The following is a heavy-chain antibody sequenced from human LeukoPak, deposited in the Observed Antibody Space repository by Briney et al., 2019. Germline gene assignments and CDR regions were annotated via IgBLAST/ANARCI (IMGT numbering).Heavy chain of an antibody. D-gene: IGHD5-24*01. CDR2: IYHSGST. CDR1: GYSISSGYY. Sequence: SETLSLTCTVSGYSISSGYYWGWIRQPPGKGLEWIGSIYHSGSTYYNPSLKSRVTISVDTSKNQFSLKLSSVTAADTAVYYCARVMSDGYNFGFDYWGQGNLVTVSS. V-gene: IGHV4-38-2*02. J-gene: IGHJ4*02. CDR3: ARVMSDGYNFGFDY.